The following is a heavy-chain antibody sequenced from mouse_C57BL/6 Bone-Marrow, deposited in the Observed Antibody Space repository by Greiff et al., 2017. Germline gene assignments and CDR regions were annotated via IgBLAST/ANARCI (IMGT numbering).Heavy chain of an antibody. V-gene: IGHV5-12*01. CDR3: ARPIYYYGSSYENYAMDY. D-gene: IGHD1-1*01. Sequence: EVKVVESGGGLVQPGGSLKLSCAASGFTFSDYYMYWVRQTPEKRLEWVAYISNGGGSTYYPDTVKGRFTLYRDNAKNTLYRQMSRLKSEDTAMYYCARPIYYYGSSYENYAMDYWGQGTSVTVSS. J-gene: IGHJ4*01. CDR1: GFTFSDYY. CDR2: ISNGGGST.